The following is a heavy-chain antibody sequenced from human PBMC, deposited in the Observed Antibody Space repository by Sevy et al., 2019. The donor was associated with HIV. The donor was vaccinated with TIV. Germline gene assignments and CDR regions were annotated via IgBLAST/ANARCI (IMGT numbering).Heavy chain of an antibody. Sequence: GGSLRLSCAASGFTFSSYAMSWVRQAPGKGLEWVSAISGSGGSTYYAHSVKGRFTISRDNSKNTLYLQMNSLRAEDTAVYYCAKEVGDIVVVPAAGAHDAFDIWGQGTMVTVSS. CDR1: GFTFSSYA. J-gene: IGHJ3*02. CDR3: AKEVGDIVVVPAAGAHDAFDI. CDR2: ISGSGGST. D-gene: IGHD2-2*01. V-gene: IGHV3-23*01.